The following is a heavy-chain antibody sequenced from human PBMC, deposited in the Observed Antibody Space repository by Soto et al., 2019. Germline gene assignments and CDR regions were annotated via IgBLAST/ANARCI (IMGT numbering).Heavy chain of an antibody. CDR3: AKDQVGATTEAIFVFGMSWGPYGMDV. J-gene: IGHJ6*02. CDR2: ISYDGSNK. V-gene: IGHV3-30*18. Sequence: PGGSLRLSCAASGFTFSSYGMHWVRQAPGKGLEWVAVISYDGSNKYYADSVKGRFTISRDNSKNTLYLQMNSLRAEDTAVYYCAKDQVGATTEAIFVFGMSWGPYGMDVWGQGTTVTVSS. D-gene: IGHD1-26*01. CDR1: GFTFSSYG.